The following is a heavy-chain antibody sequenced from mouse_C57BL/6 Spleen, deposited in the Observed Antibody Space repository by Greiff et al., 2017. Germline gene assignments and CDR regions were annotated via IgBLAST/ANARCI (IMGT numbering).Heavy chain of an antibody. J-gene: IGHJ2*01. CDR3: ARIDYGLSYNSFDY. Sequence: QVQLKQPGTELVKPGASVKLSCKASGYTFTSYWMHWVKQRPGQGLEWIGNINPSTGGTNYNEKFKSKATVTVDKSSSTAYMQLSSLTSEDSSVECCARIDYGLSYNSFDYWGQGTTLTVSS. V-gene: IGHV1-53*01. CDR2: INPSTGGT. D-gene: IGHD1-1*01. CDR1: GYTFTSYW.